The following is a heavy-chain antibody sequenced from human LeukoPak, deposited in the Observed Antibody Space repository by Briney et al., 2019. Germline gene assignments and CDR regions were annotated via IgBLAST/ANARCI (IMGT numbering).Heavy chain of an antibody. J-gene: IGHJ5*02. CDR1: GYTFTSYY. CDR2: INPNSGGT. D-gene: IGHD1-26*01. V-gene: IGHV1-2*02. Sequence: GASVKVSCKASGYTFTSYYMHWVRQAPGQGLEWMGWINPNSGGTNYAQKFQGRVTMTRDTSISTAYMELSRLRSDDTAVYYCARGSRGGSNNWFDPWGQGTLVTVSS. CDR3: ARGSRGGSNNWFDP.